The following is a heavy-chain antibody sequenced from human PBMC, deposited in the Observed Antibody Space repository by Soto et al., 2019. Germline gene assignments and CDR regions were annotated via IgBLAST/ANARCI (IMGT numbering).Heavy chain of an antibody. CDR3: ETGPRRRFNAFDI. V-gene: IGHV3-23*01. CDR2: ISGSGGST. J-gene: IGHJ3*02. D-gene: IGHD3-10*01. Sequence: PGGSLRLSCAASGFTSSRYAMSWVRQAPGKGLEWVSAISGSGGSTYYADSVKGRFTISRDNSKNTLYLQMNSLRAEDTAVYYCETGPRRRFNAFDIWGQGTMVTVSS. CDR1: GFTSSRYA.